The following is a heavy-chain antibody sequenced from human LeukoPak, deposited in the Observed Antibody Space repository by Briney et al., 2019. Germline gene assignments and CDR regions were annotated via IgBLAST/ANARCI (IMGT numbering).Heavy chain of an antibody. J-gene: IGHJ4*02. V-gene: IGHV5-51*01. CDR1: GYSFPSYW. CDR3: ARPPSRGYSSSFEY. CDR2: IYPDESNI. D-gene: IGHD2-2*03. Sequence: GESLKISCKGSGYSFPSYWIAWVRQMPGKGLEWMGIIYPDESNIRYSPSFQGQVTISADKSISTAYLQWSSLKASDTAMYYCARPPSRGYSSSFEYWGQGTLVTVSS.